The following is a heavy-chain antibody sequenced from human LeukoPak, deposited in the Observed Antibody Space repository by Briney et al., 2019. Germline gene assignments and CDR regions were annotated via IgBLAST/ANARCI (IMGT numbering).Heavy chain of an antibody. Sequence: GGSLRLSCAASGFTFSSYSMNWVRQAPGKGLEWVAVIWYDGSNKYYADSVKGRFTISRDNSKNTLYLQMNSLRAEDTAVYYCATEAAAGWYYYYYYMDVWGKGTTVTVSS. CDR2: IWYDGSNK. V-gene: IGHV3-33*08. J-gene: IGHJ6*03. CDR1: GFTFSSYS. D-gene: IGHD6-13*01. CDR3: ATEAAAGWYYYYYYMDV.